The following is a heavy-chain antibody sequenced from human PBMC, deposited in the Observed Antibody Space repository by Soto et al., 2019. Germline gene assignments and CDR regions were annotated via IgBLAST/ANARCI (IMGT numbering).Heavy chain of an antibody. CDR2: IYYSGST. Sequence: SETLSLTCTVSGGSISSGGYYWSWIRHHPGKGLDCIGYIYYSGSTYYNPSLKSRVTISVDTSKNQFSLKLSSVTAADTAVYYCARAVVVAATREYYYYYYGMDVWGQGTTVTVSS. V-gene: IGHV4-31*03. CDR3: ARAVVVAATREYYYYYYGMDV. J-gene: IGHJ6*02. CDR1: GGSISSGGYY. D-gene: IGHD2-15*01.